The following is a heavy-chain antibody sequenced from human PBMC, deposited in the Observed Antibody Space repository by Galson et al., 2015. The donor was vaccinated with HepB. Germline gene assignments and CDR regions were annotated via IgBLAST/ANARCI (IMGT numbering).Heavy chain of an antibody. V-gene: IGHV1-2*02. CDR2: INPNSGGT. Sequence: SVKVSCKASGYTFTGYYMHWVRQAPGQGLEWMGWINPNSGGTNYAQKFQGRVTMTRDTSISTAYMELSRLRSDDTAVYYCARVGDADFWSGYYPYYYYYMDVWGKGTTVTVSS. CDR1: GYTFTGYY. J-gene: IGHJ6*03. D-gene: IGHD3-3*01. CDR3: ARVGDADFWSGYYPYYYYYMDV.